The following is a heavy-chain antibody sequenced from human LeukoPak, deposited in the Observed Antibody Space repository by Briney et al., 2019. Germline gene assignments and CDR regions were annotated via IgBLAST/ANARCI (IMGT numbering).Heavy chain of an antibody. CDR1: GGSISSGGYS. CDR2: IYHSGST. CDR3: ARGARDGYNPNWFDP. J-gene: IGHJ5*02. D-gene: IGHD5-24*01. V-gene: IGHV4-30-2*01. Sequence: SETLSLTCAVSGGSISSGGYSWSWIRQPPGKGLEWIGYIYHSGSTYYNPPLKSRVTISVDRSKNQFSLKLSSATAADTAVYYCARGARDGYNPNWFDPWGQGTLVTVSS.